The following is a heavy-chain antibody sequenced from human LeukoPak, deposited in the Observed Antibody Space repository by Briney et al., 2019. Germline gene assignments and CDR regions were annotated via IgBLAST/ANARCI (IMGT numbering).Heavy chain of an antibody. D-gene: IGHD1-26*01. CDR2: IYYSGST. V-gene: IGHV4-59*01. CDR3: ARDLGSTNWFDP. Sequence: SQTLSLTCTVSGGSISSYYWSWIRQPPGKGLEWIGHIYYSGSTNYNPSLKSRVTISVDTSKNQFSLKLSSVTAADTAVYYCARDLGSTNWFDPWGQGTLVTVSS. CDR1: GGSISSYY. J-gene: IGHJ5*02.